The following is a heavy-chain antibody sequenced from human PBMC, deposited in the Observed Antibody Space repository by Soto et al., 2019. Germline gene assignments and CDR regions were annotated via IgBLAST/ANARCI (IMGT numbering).Heavy chain of an antibody. D-gene: IGHD4-4*01. Sequence: QVQLQESGPGLVKPSETLSLSCAVSGVSITSTDWWSWVRQPPGKGLQWIGEVSLGGGANYNPSLTSRVTISVDNSKNQFSLTLNSVTAADTAVYFCAGSTADTTLKASSFWGQGTLVTVSS. J-gene: IGHJ4*02. CDR2: VSLGGGA. CDR1: GVSITSTDW. V-gene: IGHV4-4*02. CDR3: AGSTADTTLKASSF.